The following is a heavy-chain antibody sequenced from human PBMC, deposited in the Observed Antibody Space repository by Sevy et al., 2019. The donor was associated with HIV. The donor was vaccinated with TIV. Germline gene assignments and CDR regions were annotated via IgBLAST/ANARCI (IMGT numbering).Heavy chain of an antibody. Sequence: GGSLRLSCAASGFTFDDYAMHWVRQAPGKGLEWVSGISWNRGNIDYADSVKGRFTISRDNAKNSLYLQMNSLRAEDTALYHCAEDRASGNYYERHYDYYGMDVWGQGTTVTVSS. CDR2: ISWNRGNI. CDR3: AEDRASGNYYERHYDYYGMDV. D-gene: IGHD3-10*01. CDR1: GFTFDDYA. V-gene: IGHV3-9*01. J-gene: IGHJ6*02.